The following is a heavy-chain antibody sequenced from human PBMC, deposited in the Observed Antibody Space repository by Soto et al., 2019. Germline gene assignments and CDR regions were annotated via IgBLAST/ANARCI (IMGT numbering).Heavy chain of an antibody. CDR2: IIPILGIA. CDR3: AREHCTNGVCQTFDYDILTGPRGAFDI. V-gene: IGHV1-69*04. CDR1: GGTFSSYT. D-gene: IGHD2-8*01. Sequence: GASVKVSCKASGGTFSSYTISWVRQAPGQGLEWMGRIIPILGIANYAQKFQGRVTITADKSTSTAYMELSSLRSEDTAVYYCAREHCTNGVCQTFDYDILTGPRGAFDIWGQGTMVTVSS. J-gene: IGHJ3*02.